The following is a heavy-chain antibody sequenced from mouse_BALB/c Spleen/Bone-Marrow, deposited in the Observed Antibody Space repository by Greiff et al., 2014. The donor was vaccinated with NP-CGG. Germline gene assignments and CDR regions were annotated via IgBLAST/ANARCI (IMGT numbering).Heavy chain of an antibody. J-gene: IGHJ4*01. CDR2: ISSGSSTI. CDR1: GFTFSSFG. D-gene: IGHD3-3*01. CDR3: TRSGTLGSMDY. Sequence: EVQGVESGGSLVQPGGSRKLSCAASGFTFSSFGMHWVRQAPEKGLEWVAYISSGSSTIYYADTMKGRFTISRDNPKNTLFLQMASLRSEDTAMYYCTRSGTLGSMDYWGQGTSVTVSS. V-gene: IGHV5-17*02.